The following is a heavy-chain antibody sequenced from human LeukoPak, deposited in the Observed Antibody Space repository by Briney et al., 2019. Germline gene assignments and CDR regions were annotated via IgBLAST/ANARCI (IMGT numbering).Heavy chain of an antibody. Sequence: SETLSLTCTVSGGAVSSYYWSWIRQPPGRGLEWIGYIYTSGSTNYNPSLKSRVTVSLDTSKNQFALKLSSVTAAVTAVYYCATMFVVRGVISFDYWGQGALVTVSS. J-gene: IGHJ4*02. D-gene: IGHD3-10*01. CDR3: ATMFVVRGVISFDY. V-gene: IGHV4-4*09. CDR1: GGAVSSYY. CDR2: IYTSGST.